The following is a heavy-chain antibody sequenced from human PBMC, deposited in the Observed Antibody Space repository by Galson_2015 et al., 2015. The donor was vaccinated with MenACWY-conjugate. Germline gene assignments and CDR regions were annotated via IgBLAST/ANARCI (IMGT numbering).Heavy chain of an antibody. V-gene: IGHV4-59*08. CDR2: MYYGGSS. CDR1: GGFIRSNY. Sequence: SETLSLTCIVSGGFIRSNYWSWIRQVPGKGLEWIGYMYYGGSSSYNPSLEIRVTISEDTSKTHLSLKLSAVTAADTAVYYCAKHSLGGWFDPWGQGTLVTVSS. D-gene: IGHD3-10*01. CDR3: AKHSLGGWFDP. J-gene: IGHJ5*02.